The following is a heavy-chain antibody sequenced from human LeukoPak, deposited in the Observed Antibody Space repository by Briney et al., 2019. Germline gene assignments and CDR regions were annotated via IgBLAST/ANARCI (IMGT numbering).Heavy chain of an antibody. CDR1: GFTFSSYA. V-gene: IGHV3-30-3*01. Sequence: GGSLRLSCAASGFTFSSYAMHWVRQAPGKGLEWVAVISYDGSNKYYADSVKGRFTISRDNSKNTLYLQMNSLRAEDTAVYYCARIYDSLNWGQGTLVTVSS. CDR2: ISYDGSNK. D-gene: IGHD3-22*01. J-gene: IGHJ4*02. CDR3: ARIYDSLN.